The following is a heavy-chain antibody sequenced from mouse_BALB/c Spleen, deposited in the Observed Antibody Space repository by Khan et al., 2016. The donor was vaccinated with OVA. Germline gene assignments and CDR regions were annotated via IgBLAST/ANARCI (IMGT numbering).Heavy chain of an antibody. CDR1: GFSFTRYS. J-gene: IGHJ4*01. Sequence: EVELVESGGGLVKPGGSLKLSCAASGFSFTRYSMSWVRQTPEKRLAWVATISSGGTYTYYSDSVKGRFTISRDNANNTLFLQMSSLRSEDKAIYYCTRHKGYYGYGQGDYWGQGTSVTVSS. V-gene: IGHV5-9-3*01. CDR3: TRHKGYYGYGQGDY. D-gene: IGHD2-2*01. CDR2: ISSGGTYT.